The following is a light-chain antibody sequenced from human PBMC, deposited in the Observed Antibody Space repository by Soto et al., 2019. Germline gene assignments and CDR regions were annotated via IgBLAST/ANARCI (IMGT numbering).Light chain of an antibody. V-gene: IGLV2-11*01. CDR2: EVS. CDR3: SSYTTIKTVV. J-gene: IGLJ2*01. CDR1: NSDVGGYNY. Sequence: QSVLTQPRSVSGSPGQSVTISCTGTNSDVGGYNYVSWFQHHPGKAPKLIIFEVSNRPSGISDRFSGFKSANTAYLTISGVQPEDEADYHCSSYTTIKTVVFGGGTQLTVL.